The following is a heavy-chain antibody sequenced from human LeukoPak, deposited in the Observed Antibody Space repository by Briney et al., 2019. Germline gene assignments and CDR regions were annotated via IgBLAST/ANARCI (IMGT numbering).Heavy chain of an antibody. D-gene: IGHD5-24*01. J-gene: IGHJ4*02. CDR3: AGKRRDGYNYVAY. Sequence: PSETLSLTCAVSGGSISTSTYYWGWIRQPSGKGLEWIGNIYYSGSTYYNPSLKSRATISLDTSKNHFSLKLSSVTAADTAVYYCAGKRRDGYNYVAYWGQGTLITASS. CDR1: GGSISTSTYY. CDR2: IYYSGST. V-gene: IGHV4-39*02.